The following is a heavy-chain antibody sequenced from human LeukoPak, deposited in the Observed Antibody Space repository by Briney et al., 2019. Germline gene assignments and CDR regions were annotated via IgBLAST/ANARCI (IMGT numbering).Heavy chain of an antibody. D-gene: IGHD3-10*01. CDR2: INPSGGST. CDR3: ASTGYYYGSGSNYYYGMDV. V-gene: IGHV1-46*01. CDR1: GYTFTSYY. J-gene: IGHJ6*02. Sequence: ASVKVSCKASGYTFTSYYMHWVRPAPGQGLEWMGIINPSGGSTSYAQKFQGRVTMTRDTSTSTVYMELSSLRSEDTAVYYCASTGYYYGSGSNYYYGMDVWGQGTTVTVSS.